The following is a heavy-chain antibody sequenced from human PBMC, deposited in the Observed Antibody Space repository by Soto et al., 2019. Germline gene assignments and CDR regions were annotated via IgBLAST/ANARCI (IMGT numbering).Heavy chain of an antibody. CDR1: GFTFSSYA. D-gene: IGHD2-2*01. CDR2: ISGSGGST. CDR3: AKAGKGQKGSSYHNWFDP. Sequence: QPGGSLRLSCAASGFTFSSYAMSWVRQAPGKGLEWVSAISGSGGSTYYADSVKGRFTISRDNSKNTLYLQMNSLRAEDTAVYYCAKAGKGQKGSSYHNWFDPWGQGTLVTVSS. J-gene: IGHJ5*02. V-gene: IGHV3-23*01.